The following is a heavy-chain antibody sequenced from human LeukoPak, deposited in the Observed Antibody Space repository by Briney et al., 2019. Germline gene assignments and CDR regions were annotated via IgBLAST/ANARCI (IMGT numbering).Heavy chain of an antibody. J-gene: IGHJ4*02. CDR2: ISWNSGRI. D-gene: IGHD4-17*01. V-gene: IGHV3-9*01. CDR1: GFTFNDFA. CDR3: VKDGGDYGDYSYYFDY. Sequence: GGSLRLSCAASGFTFNDFAMHWVWLTPGKGLEWVSGISWNSGRIGYADSVKGRFTISRDNAENSLYLQMNSLRTEDTALYYCVKDGGDYGDYSYYFDYWGQGTLVTVSS.